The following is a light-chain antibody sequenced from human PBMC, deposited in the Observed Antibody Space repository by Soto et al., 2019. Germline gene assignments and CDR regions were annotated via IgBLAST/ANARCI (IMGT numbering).Light chain of an antibody. CDR3: QQSYKTPWT. V-gene: IGKV1-39*01. Sequence: DIQMTPSPSSLSASLGDRVTITCRANQDISSYLIWYQHKLGQAPKLLIHAASTLASGVPSRFSGRESGTDFTLTISGLEHEDSATYYCQQSYKTPWTFGQGTKVEIK. CDR1: QDISSY. J-gene: IGKJ1*01. CDR2: AAS.